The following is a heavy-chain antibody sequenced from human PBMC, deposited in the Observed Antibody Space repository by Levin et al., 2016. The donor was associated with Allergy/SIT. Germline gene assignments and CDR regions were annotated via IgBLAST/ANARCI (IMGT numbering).Heavy chain of an antibody. CDR1: GFSLSNARMG. CDR2: IFSNDEK. V-gene: IGHV2-26*01. D-gene: IGHD5-18*01. J-gene: IGHJ3*02. CDR3: ARITWIQLWFSSTDAFDI. Sequence: SGPTLVKPTETLTLTCTVSGFSLSNARMGVSWIRQPPGKALEWLAHIFSNDEKSYSTSLKSRLTISKDTSKSQVVLTMTNMDPVDTATYYCARITWIQLWFSSTDAFDIWGQGTMVTVSS.